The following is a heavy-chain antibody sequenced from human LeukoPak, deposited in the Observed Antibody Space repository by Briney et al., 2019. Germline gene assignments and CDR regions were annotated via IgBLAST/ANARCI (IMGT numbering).Heavy chain of an antibody. V-gene: IGHV3-21*01. CDR3: ARVGPWVNPDYYYYMDV. CDR1: GFTFSSYS. J-gene: IGHJ6*03. Sequence: GGSLRLSCAASGFTFSSYSMNWVRQAPGKGLEWVSSISSSSGYIYYADSVKGRFTISRDNAKNSLFLQMNSLRAEDTAVYYCARVGPWVNPDYYYYMDVWGKGTTVTVSS. CDR2: ISSSSGYI. D-gene: IGHD1-14*01.